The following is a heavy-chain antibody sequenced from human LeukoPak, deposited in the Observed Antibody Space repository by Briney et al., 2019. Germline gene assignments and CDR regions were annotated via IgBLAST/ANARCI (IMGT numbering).Heavy chain of an antibody. CDR2: ISASGTIT. J-gene: IGHJ5*02. CDR3: AKDSSGDYGDYGADNWFDP. V-gene: IGHV3-48*03. Sequence: GGSLRLSCAASGFTFSSYEMNWVRQAPGKGLEWISYISASGTITHYADSVEGRFTISRDNAKNSLYLQMNSLRAEDTALYYCAKDSSGDYGDYGADNWFDPWGQGTLVTVSS. CDR1: GFTFSSYE. D-gene: IGHD4-17*01.